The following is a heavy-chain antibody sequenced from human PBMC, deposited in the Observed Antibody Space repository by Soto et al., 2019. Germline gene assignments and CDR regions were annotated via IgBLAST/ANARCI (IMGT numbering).Heavy chain of an antibody. CDR1: GGSFSAYY. CDR3: ARVGSGFDY. Sequence: QVQLQQWGAGLLKPSETLSLTCGVYGGSFSAYYWSWIRQPPGKGLEWIGEINHGGSTNYSPSLKSRVTILVDTSQNQLSLRLTSVTAADTAVYYCARVGSGFDYWGQGTLVTVSS. D-gene: IGHD5-12*01. J-gene: IGHJ4*02. CDR2: INHGGST. V-gene: IGHV4-34*01.